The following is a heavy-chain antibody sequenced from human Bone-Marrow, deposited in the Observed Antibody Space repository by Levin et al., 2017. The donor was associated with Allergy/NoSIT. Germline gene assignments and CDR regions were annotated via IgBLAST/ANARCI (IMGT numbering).Heavy chain of an antibody. V-gene: IGHV3-23*01. J-gene: IGHJ4*02. CDR3: AKPPRDYYYDFGGYGLGFGY. D-gene: IGHD3-22*01. CDR1: GFTFSSYA. Sequence: QSGGSLRLSCEASGFTFSSYAMTWVRQAPGKGLEWVSTISSSGDETHNAESVKGRFTVSRDNSKSTLYLQMNSLRAEDTAVYYCAKPPRDYYYDFGGYGLGFGYWGQGNLVTVSS. CDR2: ISSSGDET.